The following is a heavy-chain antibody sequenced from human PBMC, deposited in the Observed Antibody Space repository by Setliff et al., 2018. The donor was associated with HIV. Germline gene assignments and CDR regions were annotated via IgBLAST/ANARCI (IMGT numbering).Heavy chain of an antibody. Sequence: SETLSLTCAMSGDSLNSDAFSWSWIRLPPGEGLEWIGYMKEGGRTYYNPSLRSRVTITSDKSKNQLSLTLNSVTAADTAVYYCARQRAGEIGELPGALPLRGVFDLWGQGTMVTVSS. CDR3: ARQRAGEIGELPGALPLRGVFDL. CDR1: GDSLNSDAFS. J-gene: IGHJ3*01. V-gene: IGHV4-30-2*01. CDR2: MKEGGRT. D-gene: IGHD1-7*01.